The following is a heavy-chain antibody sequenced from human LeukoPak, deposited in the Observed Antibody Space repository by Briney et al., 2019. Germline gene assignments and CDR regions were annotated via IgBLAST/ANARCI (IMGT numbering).Heavy chain of an antibody. D-gene: IGHD3-10*01. Sequence: RGSLRLSCAGSGFTFASYAVHWVRQAPGKRLEWVAFISSDGTTEHYRDSVKGRFTLSRDNSKNTVSLQMNSLGTEDTAVYYCARGRDSGSFIIDYWGQGTLVTVSS. CDR1: GFTFASYA. J-gene: IGHJ4*02. CDR3: ARGRDSGSFIIDY. CDR2: ISSDGTTE. V-gene: IGHV3-30-3*01.